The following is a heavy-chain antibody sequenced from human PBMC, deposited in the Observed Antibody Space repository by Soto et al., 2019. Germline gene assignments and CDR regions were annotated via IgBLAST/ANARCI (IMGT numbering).Heavy chain of an antibody. J-gene: IGHJ4*02. D-gene: IGHD1-26*01. Sequence: QITLKESGPPLVKPTQTLTLTCTFSGFSLTTSGVGVGWIRQPPGKALEWVAVIYWDDEKRYSPSLKSRLTITKDPSKIQVALRMTNIDPVDTPTYYCAHIGVGTTYLCDYWVQETLVTVSS. CDR1: GFSLTTSGVG. CDR3: AHIGVGTTYLCDY. V-gene: IGHV2-5*02. CDR2: IYWDDEK.